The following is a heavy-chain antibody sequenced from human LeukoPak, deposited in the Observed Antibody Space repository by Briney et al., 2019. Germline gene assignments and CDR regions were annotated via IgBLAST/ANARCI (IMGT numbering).Heavy chain of an antibody. Sequence: QAGGSLRLSCAASGFTFSRYSMNWVRQAPGKGLEWVSYFSSSSSAIYYADSVKGRFTISRDNAKNSLYLQMNSLRAEDTAVYFCARDRGRYDFWSGFDYWGQGTLVTVSS. D-gene: IGHD3-3*01. CDR3: ARDRGRYDFWSGFDY. V-gene: IGHV3-48*01. CDR1: GFTFSRYS. CDR2: FSSSSSAI. J-gene: IGHJ4*02.